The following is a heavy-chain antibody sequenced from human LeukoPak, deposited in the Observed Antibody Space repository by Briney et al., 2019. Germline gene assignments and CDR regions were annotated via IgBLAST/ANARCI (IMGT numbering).Heavy chain of an antibody. CDR2: IYYSGST. J-gene: IGHJ4*02. CDR1: GGSISSSSYY. Sequence: PSETLSLTCTVSGGSISSSSYYWGWIRQPPGKGLEWIGSIYYSGSTYYNPSLKSRVTISVDTSKNQFSLKLSSVTAADTAVYYCARNPIVRCGDYVDYWGQGTLVTVSS. V-gene: IGHV4-39*01. D-gene: IGHD3-16*02. CDR3: ARNPIVRCGDYVDY.